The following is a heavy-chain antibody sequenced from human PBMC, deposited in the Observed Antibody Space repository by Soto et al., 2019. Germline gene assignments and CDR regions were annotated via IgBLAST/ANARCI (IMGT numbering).Heavy chain of an antibody. CDR3: AKVIAGIAVAGIDY. Sequence: GGSLRLSCAASGFTFSSYGMHWVRQAPGKGLEWVAVISYDGSNKYYADSVKGRFTISRDNSKNTLYLQMNSLRAEDTAVYYCAKVIAGIAVAGIDYWGQGNPVTLSS. V-gene: IGHV3-30*18. CDR2: ISYDGSNK. CDR1: GFTFSSYG. D-gene: IGHD6-19*01. J-gene: IGHJ4*02.